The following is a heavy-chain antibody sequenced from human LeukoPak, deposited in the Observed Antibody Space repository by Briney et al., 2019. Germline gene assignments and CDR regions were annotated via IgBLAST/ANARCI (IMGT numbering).Heavy chain of an antibody. CDR2: TYYRSKWYN. J-gene: IGHJ4*02. Sequence: SQILSLTCAISGDSVSSNSAAWNWIRQSPSRGLEWLGRTYYRSKWYNDYAISVKSRITINPDTSKNQFSLQLNSVTPEDTAVYYCARSTGVLPGFLDYWGQGTLVTVSS. V-gene: IGHV6-1*01. D-gene: IGHD2-2*01. CDR3: ARSTGVLPGFLDY. CDR1: GDSVSSNSAA.